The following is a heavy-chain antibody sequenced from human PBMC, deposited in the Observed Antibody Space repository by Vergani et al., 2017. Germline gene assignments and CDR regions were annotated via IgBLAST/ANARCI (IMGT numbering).Heavy chain of an antibody. CDR2: ISGSGGST. CDR3: AKGRRRGVGANPFDY. V-gene: IGHV3-23*01. CDR1: GFTFSSYA. D-gene: IGHD1-26*01. Sequence: EVQLLESGGGLVQPGGSLRLSCAASGFTFSSYAMSWVRQAPGKGLEWVSAISGSGGSTYYADSVKGRFTIARDNSKNTLYLQMNSLRAEDTAVYYCAKGRRRGVGANPFDYWGQGTLVTVSS. J-gene: IGHJ4*02.